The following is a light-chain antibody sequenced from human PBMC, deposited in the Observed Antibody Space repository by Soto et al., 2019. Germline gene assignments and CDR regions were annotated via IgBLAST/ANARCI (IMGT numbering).Light chain of an antibody. J-gene: IGKJ4*01. V-gene: IGKV1-39*01. Sequence: NIDNYLNWYQQKPGEAPKLLISAASNLQTGAPSRFSGSRSGTDFSLTISGLQPEDFATYFCQQSYTIPLIFGGGTKVDIK. CDR3: QQSYTIPLI. CDR2: AAS. CDR1: NIDNY.